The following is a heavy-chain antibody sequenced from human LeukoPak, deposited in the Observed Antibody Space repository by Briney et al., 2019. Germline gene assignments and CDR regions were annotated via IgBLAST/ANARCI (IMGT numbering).Heavy chain of an antibody. Sequence: KTSETLSLTCTVSGDSISSYYWSWIRQPPGKGLEWIGYIYYSGSTNYNPSLKSRVTISVDTSKNQFSPKVSSVTAADTAVYYCARVKDPGGYYYYYYMDIWGKGNTVTVSS. V-gene: IGHV4-59*12. CDR3: ARVKDPGGYYYYYYMDI. CDR1: GDSISSYY. J-gene: IGHJ6*03. D-gene: IGHD3-16*01. CDR2: IYYSGST.